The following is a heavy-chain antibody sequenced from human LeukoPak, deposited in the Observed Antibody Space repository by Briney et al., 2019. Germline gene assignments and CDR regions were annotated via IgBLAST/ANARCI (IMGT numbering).Heavy chain of an antibody. J-gene: IGHJ6*03. CDR3: ARDPCSSTSCRRYYYYYYMDV. D-gene: IGHD2-2*01. CDR1: GFTFRSYS. CDR2: ISSSSSTI. Sequence: PGGSLRLSCAASGFTFRSYSTNWVRQAPGKGLEWVSYISSSSSTIYYADSVKGRFTISRDNAKNSLYLQMNSLRAEDTAVYYCARDPCSSTSCRRYYYYYYMDVWGKGTTVTVSS. V-gene: IGHV3-48*04.